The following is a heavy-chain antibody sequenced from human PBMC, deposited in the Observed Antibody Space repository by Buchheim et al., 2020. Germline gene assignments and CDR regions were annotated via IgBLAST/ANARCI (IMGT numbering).Heavy chain of an antibody. CDR3: AKDTNGDYSNYYYYYGMDV. D-gene: IGHD4-17*01. Sequence: QVQLVESGGGVVQPGRSLRLSCAASRFTFSSYGMHWVRQAPGKGLEWVAVISYDGSNKYYADSVKGRFTISRDNSKNTLYLQMNSLRAEDTAVYYCAKDTNGDYSNYYYYYGMDVWGQGTT. CDR1: RFTFSSYG. V-gene: IGHV3-30*18. J-gene: IGHJ6*02. CDR2: ISYDGSNK.